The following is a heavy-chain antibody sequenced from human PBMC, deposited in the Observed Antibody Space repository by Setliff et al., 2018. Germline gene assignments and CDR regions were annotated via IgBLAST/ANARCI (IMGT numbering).Heavy chain of an antibody. CDR2: INSGGGT. CDR1: GFTFSSSS. V-gene: IGHV3-23*01. D-gene: IGHD2-15*01. CDR3: AKDDAGYCSGGSCYAPFDY. Sequence: GGSLRLSCAASGFTFSSSSVTWVRQAPGKGLEWVSAINSGGGTYYADPVKGRFTISRDNSKNTLDLQMNSLRAEDTAVYYCAKDDAGYCSGGSCYAPFDYWGQGTLVTVSS. J-gene: IGHJ4*02.